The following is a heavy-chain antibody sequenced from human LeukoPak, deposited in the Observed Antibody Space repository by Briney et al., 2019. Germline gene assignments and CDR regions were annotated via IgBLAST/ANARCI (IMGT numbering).Heavy chain of an antibody. CDR3: AREGRDFWSGSRGWFDP. V-gene: IGHV4-30-4*01. CDR1: GASISSDDYY. Sequence: SETLSLTCTVSGASISSDDYYWSWIRQPPGKGLKWIAYTHYSGSSFYNPSLKSRITISVDTSKNQFSLGLSSVTAADTAVYYCAREGRDFWSGSRGWFDPWGRGTLVTVSS. CDR2: THYSGSS. D-gene: IGHD3-3*01. J-gene: IGHJ5*02.